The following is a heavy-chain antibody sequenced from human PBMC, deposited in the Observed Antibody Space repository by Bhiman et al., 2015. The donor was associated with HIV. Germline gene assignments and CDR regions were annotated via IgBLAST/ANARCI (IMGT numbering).Heavy chain of an antibody. J-gene: IGHJ4*02. V-gene: IGHV3-21*01. CDR1: GFTFSSYS. D-gene: IGHD6-19*01. Sequence: EVQLVESGGGLVKPGGSVRLSCGASGFTFSSYSMNWVRQAPGKGLDWVSSISSSSSYIYYADSVKGRFTISRDNAKNSLYLQMNTLRVEDTALYYCAREAVAGSVYFNYWGQGTLVTVSS. CDR3: AREAVAGSVYFNY. CDR2: ISSSSSYI.